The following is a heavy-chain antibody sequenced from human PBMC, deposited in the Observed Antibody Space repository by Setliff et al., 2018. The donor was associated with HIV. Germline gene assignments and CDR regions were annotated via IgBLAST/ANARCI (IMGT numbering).Heavy chain of an antibody. J-gene: IGHJ3*02. V-gene: IGHV4-39*07. Sequence: SETLSLTCTVSGGSISNSRYYWGCIRQPPGKGLEWIGSMHHSGGTYYNPSLKTRVTISLDTSKNQFSLNLSSVTAADTAVYYCVRGGSWGIIWGQGTVVTVS. CDR2: MHHSGGT. CDR3: VRGGSWGII. CDR1: GGSISNSRYY. D-gene: IGHD3-16*01.